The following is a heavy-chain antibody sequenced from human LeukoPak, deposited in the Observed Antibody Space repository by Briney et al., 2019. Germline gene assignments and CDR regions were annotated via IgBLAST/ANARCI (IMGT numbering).Heavy chain of an antibody. V-gene: IGHV4-34*12. D-gene: IGHD6-13*01. CDR3: ARGPAAVHP. CDR2: ILHTGST. J-gene: IGHJ5*02. CDR1: GYSLTNHY. Sequence: SETLYLTCAVSGYSLTNHYWIWIRQPPGKGLEWIGEILHTGSTNFKPSFKSRVTISIDTSKNQSFLSLTSATAADTAVYFCARGPAAVHPWGQGTLVTVSS.